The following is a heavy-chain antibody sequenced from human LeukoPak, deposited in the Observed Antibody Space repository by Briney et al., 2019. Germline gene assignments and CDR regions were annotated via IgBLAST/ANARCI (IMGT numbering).Heavy chain of an antibody. D-gene: IGHD3-10*01. J-gene: IGHJ4*02. CDR2: IIPIFGTA. CDR1: GGTFSSYA. CDR3: ARVAQHGTAGVRGVMPYDY. V-gene: IGHV1-69*06. Sequence: ASVKVSFKASGGTFSSYAISWVRQAPGQGLQWIGRIIPIFGTANYAQKFQGRVTITADKSTSTAYMKLSSLRSEDTAVYYCARVAQHGTAGVRGVMPYDYWGQGTLVTVSS.